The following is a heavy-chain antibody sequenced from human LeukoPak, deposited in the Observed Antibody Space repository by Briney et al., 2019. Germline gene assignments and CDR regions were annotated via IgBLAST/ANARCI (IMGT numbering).Heavy chain of an antibody. J-gene: IGHJ4*02. CDR1: GYTFTSYG. Sequence: GASVTVSCKASGYTFTSYGISWVRQAPGQGLEWMGWISAYNGNTNYAQKLQGRVTMTTDTSTSTAYMELRSLRSDDTAVYYCARGPTYYDFWSDSGYWGQGTLVTVSS. CDR2: ISAYNGNT. CDR3: ARGPTYYDFWSDSGY. V-gene: IGHV1-18*01. D-gene: IGHD3-3*01.